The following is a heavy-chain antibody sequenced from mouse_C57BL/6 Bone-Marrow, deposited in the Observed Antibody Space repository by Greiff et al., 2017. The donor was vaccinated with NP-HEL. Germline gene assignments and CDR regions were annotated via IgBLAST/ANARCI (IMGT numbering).Heavy chain of an antibody. CDR1: GYAFSSYW. D-gene: IGHD1-1*01. V-gene: IGHV1-80*01. Sequence: VQLVESGAELVKPGASVKISCKASGYAFSSYWMNWVKQRPGKGLEWIGQIYPGDGDTNYNGKFKGKATLTADKSSSTAYMQLSSLTSEDSAVYFCARITTVPNYFDYWGQGTTLTVSS. CDR3: ARITTVPNYFDY. CDR2: IYPGDGDT. J-gene: IGHJ2*01.